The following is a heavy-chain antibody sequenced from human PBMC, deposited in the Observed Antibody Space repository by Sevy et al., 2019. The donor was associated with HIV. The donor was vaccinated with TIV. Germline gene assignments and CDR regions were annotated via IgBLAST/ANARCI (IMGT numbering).Heavy chain of an antibody. CDR1: GFPFNDHA. V-gene: IGHV3-9*01. J-gene: IGHJ6*02. CDR2: ISWNSRNI. Sequence: GGSLRLSCAASGFPFNDHAMHWVRQVPGKGLEWVSGISWNSRNIGYADSVKDRFTISRDNSKNTLYLQMNSLRAEDTAVYYCARDGSSGGLFLKDYYYFGMDVWGQGTTVTVSS. CDR3: ARDGSSGGLFLKDYYYFGMDV. D-gene: IGHD3-16*01.